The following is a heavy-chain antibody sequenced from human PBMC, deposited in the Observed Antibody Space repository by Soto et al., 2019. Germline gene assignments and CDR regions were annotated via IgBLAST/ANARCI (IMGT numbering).Heavy chain of an antibody. D-gene: IGHD3-22*01. CDR2: INHSGST. CDR1: GGSFSGYY. V-gene: IGHV4-34*01. Sequence: PSETLSLTCAVYGGSFSGYYWSWIRQPPGKGLEWIGEINHSGSTNYNPSLKSRVTISVDTSKNQFSLKLSPVTAADTAVYYCARGSRHYYDSSGRTYYYYYGMDVWGQGTTVTVSS. CDR3: ARGSRHYYDSSGRTYYYYYGMDV. J-gene: IGHJ6*02.